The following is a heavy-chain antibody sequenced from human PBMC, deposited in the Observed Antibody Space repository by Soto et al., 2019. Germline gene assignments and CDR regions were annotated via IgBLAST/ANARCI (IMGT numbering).Heavy chain of an antibody. CDR3: AKGMTTNYYYYYYMDV. J-gene: IGHJ6*03. CDR1: GFTFSGYA. D-gene: IGHD4-4*01. CDR2: ISGSGGST. Sequence: GGSLRLSCAASGFTFSGYAMSWVRQAPGKGLEWVSSISGSGGSTYYADSVMGRFTISRDNSKNTLYLQMNSLRAEDTAVYYCAKGMTTNYYYYYYMDVWGKGTTVTVSS. V-gene: IGHV3-23*01.